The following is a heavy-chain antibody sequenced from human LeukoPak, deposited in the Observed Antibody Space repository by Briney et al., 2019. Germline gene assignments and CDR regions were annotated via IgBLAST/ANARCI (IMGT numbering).Heavy chain of an antibody. CDR2: ISWDGGST. J-gene: IGHJ3*02. CDR3: AKAMVRGPGDAFDI. Sequence: QPGGSLRLSCAASGFTFDDYAMHWVRQAPGKGLEWVSLISWDGGSTYYADSVKGRFTISRDNSKNSLYLQMNSLRAEDTALYYCAKAMVRGPGDAFDIWGQGTMVTVFS. V-gene: IGHV3-43D*03. D-gene: IGHD3-10*01. CDR1: GFTFDDYA.